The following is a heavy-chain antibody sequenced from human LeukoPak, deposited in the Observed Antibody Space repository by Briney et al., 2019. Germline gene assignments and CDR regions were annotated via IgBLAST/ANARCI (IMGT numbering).Heavy chain of an antibody. CDR2: IYYSGST. D-gene: IGHD1-26*01. V-gene: IGHV4-59*11. J-gene: IGHJ4*02. CDR1: GGSISSHY. Sequence: SETLSLTCTVSGGSISSHYWSWIRQPPGKGLEWIGYIYYSGSTNYNPSLKSRVTISVDTSKNQFSLKLSSVTAADTAVYYCARDKGSQQQYYFDYWGQGTLVTVSS. CDR3: ARDKGSQQQYYFDY.